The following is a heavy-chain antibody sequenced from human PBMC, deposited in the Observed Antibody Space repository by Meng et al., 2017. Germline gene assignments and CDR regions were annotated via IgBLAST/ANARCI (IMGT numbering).Heavy chain of an antibody. D-gene: IGHD3-22*01. CDR1: GYTFTSYG. Sequence: ASVKVSCKASGYTFTSYGISWVRQAPGQGLEWMGWISAYNGNTNYAQKLQGRVTMTTDTSTSTAYMELRGLRSDDTAVYYCARALLSSGYLGHWFDPWGQGTLVTVSS. CDR2: ISAYNGNT. V-gene: IGHV1-18*01. J-gene: IGHJ5*02. CDR3: ARALLSSGYLGHWFDP.